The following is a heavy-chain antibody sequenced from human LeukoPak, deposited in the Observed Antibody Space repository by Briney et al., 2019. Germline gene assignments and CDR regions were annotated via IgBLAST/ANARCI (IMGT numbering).Heavy chain of an antibody. V-gene: IGHV3-21*03. CDR2: ISSSSSYM. CDR3: ASGYSYGSLDY. Sequence: PGGSLRLSCAASGFTFSSYSMNWVRQAPGKGLEWVSSISSSSSYMYYADSVKGRFTISRDNAKNSLYLQMNSLRAEDTAVYYCASGYSYGSLDYWGQGTLVTVSS. CDR1: GFTFSSYS. D-gene: IGHD5-18*01. J-gene: IGHJ4*02.